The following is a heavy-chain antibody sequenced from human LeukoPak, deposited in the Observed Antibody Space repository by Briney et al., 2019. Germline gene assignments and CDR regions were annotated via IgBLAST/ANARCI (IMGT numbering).Heavy chain of an antibody. Sequence: TGGSLRLSCAASGFTFSSYAMHWVRQAPGKGLEWVAVISYDGSNKYYADSVKGRFTISRDNSKNTLYLQMNSLRAEDMAVYYCARALDSSGRRDYWGQGTLVTVSS. V-gene: IGHV3-30*04. CDR1: GFTFSSYA. CDR2: ISYDGSNK. J-gene: IGHJ4*02. D-gene: IGHD3-22*01. CDR3: ARALDSSGRRDY.